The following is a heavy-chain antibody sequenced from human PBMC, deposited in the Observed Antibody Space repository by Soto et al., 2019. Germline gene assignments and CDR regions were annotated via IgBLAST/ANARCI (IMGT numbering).Heavy chain of an antibody. CDR1: GFTFSDYY. J-gene: IGHJ4*02. V-gene: IGHV3-11*06. CDR2: ISSSSSYT. CDR3: ARVRRYYDSSGYYYAYYFDY. Sequence: PGGSLRLSCAASGFTFSDYYMSWIRQAPGKGLEWVSYISSSSSYTNYADSVKGRFTISRDNAKNSLYLQMNSLRAEDTAVYYCARVRRYYDSSGYYYAYYFDYWGQGTLVTVSS. D-gene: IGHD3-22*01.